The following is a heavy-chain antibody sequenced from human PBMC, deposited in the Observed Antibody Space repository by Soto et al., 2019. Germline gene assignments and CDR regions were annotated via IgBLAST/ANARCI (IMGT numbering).Heavy chain of an antibody. D-gene: IGHD2-15*01. CDR2: IWYDGSNK. V-gene: IGHV3-33*01. Sequence: QVQLVESGGGVVQPGRSLRLSCAASGFTFSSYGMHWVRQAPGKGLEWVAVIWYDGSNKYYADSVKGRFTISRDNSKNTLYLQMNSLRAEDTAVYYCARWGYCSGGSCYDGGGIWFDYWGQGTLVTVSS. CDR1: GFTFSSYG. J-gene: IGHJ4*02. CDR3: ARWGYCSGGSCYDGGGIWFDY.